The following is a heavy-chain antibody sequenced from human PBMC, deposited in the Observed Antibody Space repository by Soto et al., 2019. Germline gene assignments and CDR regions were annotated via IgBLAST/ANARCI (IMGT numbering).Heavy chain of an antibody. CDR3: ARCFPGNSLYSCGKSYYYYGMDV. CDR2: IYYSGST. V-gene: IGHV4-59*01. CDR1: GGSISSYY. D-gene: IGHD5-18*01. J-gene: IGHJ6*02. Sequence: QVQLQESGPGLVKPSETLSLTCTVSGGSISSYYWSWIRQPPGKGLEWIGYIYYSGSTNYNPSLNGQVTISVDTSKNQFSLKLSSVTAADTAVYYCARCFPGNSLYSCGKSYYYYGMDVWGQGTTVTVSS.